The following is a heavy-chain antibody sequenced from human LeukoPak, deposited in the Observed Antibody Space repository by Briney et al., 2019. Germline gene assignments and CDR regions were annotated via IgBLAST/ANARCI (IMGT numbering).Heavy chain of an antibody. Sequence: AAVKVSCTVSGYTLTELSMHGVRQAPGKGREGMGGFDPEDGETIYAQKFQGRVTMTEDTSTDTAYMELSSLRSEDTAVYYCATDRRHSSSFHFDYWGQGTLVTVSS. CDR2: FDPEDGET. V-gene: IGHV1-24*01. CDR1: GYTLTELS. D-gene: IGHD6-13*01. J-gene: IGHJ4*02. CDR3: ATDRRHSSSFHFDY.